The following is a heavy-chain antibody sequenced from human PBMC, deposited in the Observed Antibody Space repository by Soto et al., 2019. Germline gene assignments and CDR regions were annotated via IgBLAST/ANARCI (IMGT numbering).Heavy chain of an antibody. CDR3: ATPSASYSHYAMDV. D-gene: IGHD1-26*01. J-gene: IGHJ6*02. CDR2: INPDSADT. V-gene: IGHV1-2*02. CDR1: GYSFTGYY. Sequence: ASVKVSCKASGYSFTGYYMHWVRQAPGEGPEWMGWINPDSADTKYAQKFQGRVTMTRDTSITTAYMELSSLRSDDTAVYYCATPSASYSHYAMDVWGQGTTVTVSS.